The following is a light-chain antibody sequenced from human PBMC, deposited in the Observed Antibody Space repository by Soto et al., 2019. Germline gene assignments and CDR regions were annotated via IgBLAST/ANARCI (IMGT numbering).Light chain of an antibody. CDR2: DAS. V-gene: IGKV1-5*01. CDR1: QSISSW. J-gene: IGKJ4*01. CDR3: QQYNSYSLT. Sequence: DIQMTQSPSTLSASVGDRLTITCRASQSISSWLAWYQQKPGKAPKLLIYDASSLESGVPSRFSGSGSGTEFTLTISSLQPDDFATYYCQQYNSYSLTSGGGTKVEIK.